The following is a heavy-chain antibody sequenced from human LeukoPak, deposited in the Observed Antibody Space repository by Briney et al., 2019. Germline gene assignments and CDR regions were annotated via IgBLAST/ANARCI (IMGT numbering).Heavy chain of an antibody. D-gene: IGHD2-2*01. CDR3: ARGDQPGIFDP. V-gene: IGHV4-39*07. Sequence: KSSETLSLTCTVSGGSISSSSYYWGWIRQPPGKGLEWIGSIYYSGSTYYNPSLKSRVTISVDTSKNQFSLKLSSVTAADTAVYYCARGDQPGIFDPWGQGTLVTVSS. CDR2: IYYSGST. J-gene: IGHJ5*02. CDR1: GGSISSSSYY.